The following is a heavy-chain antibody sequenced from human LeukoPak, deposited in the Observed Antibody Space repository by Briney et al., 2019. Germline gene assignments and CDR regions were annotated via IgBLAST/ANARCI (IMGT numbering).Heavy chain of an antibody. J-gene: IGHJ6*03. CDR2: TYYRSKWYN. V-gene: IGHV6-1*01. Sequence: SQTLSLTCAISGDSASSSSAAWNWIRQSPSRSLEWLGRTYYRSKWYNDYAVSVKSRITINPDTSKNQFSLQLNSVTAADTAVYYCARDGSGWFSSGYYHYYMDVWGKGTTVTVSS. CDR3: ARDGSGWFSSGYYHYYMDV. CDR1: GDSASSSSAA. D-gene: IGHD6-19*01.